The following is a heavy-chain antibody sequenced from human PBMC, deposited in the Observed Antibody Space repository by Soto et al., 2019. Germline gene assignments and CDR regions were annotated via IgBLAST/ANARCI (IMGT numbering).Heavy chain of an antibody. CDR2: IYPGDSDT. CDR3: ASTIFGVANYYYYGMDV. CDR1: GYSFTSYW. D-gene: IGHD3-3*01. J-gene: IGHJ6*02. V-gene: IGHV5-51*01. Sequence: GESLKISCKGSGYSFTSYWIGWVRQMPGKGLEWMGIIYPGDSDTRYSPSFQGQVTISADRSISTAYLQWSSLKASDTAMYYCASTIFGVANYYYYGMDVWGQGTTVTVSS.